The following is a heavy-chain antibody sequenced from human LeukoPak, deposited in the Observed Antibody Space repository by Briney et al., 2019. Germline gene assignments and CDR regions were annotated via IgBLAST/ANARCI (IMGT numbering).Heavy chain of an antibody. CDR2: IYYSGST. V-gene: IGHV4-59*01. J-gene: IGHJ4*02. D-gene: IGHD3-22*01. Sequence: SETLSLTCAVYGGSFSGYYWSWIRQPPGKGLEWIGYIYYSGSTNYNPSLKSRVTISVDTSKNQFSLKLSSVTAANTAVYYCARIQYYYDSSGYSDYWGQGTLVTVSS. CDR1: GGSFSGYY. CDR3: ARIQYYYDSSGYSDY.